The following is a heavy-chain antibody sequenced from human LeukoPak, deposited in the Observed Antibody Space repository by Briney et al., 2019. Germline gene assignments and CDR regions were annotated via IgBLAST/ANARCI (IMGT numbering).Heavy chain of an antibody. V-gene: IGHV4-59*01. D-gene: IGHD6-13*01. CDR1: GGSISSYY. CDR2: IYYSGNT. Sequence: SETLSLTCTVSGGSISSYYWSWIRQSPGKGLEWIGYIYYSGNTNKNPSLKSRLIISIDTSKNQYSLKLSSVTAADTAMYYCARGWGYFDLWGRGTLVTVSS. CDR3: ARGWGYFDL. J-gene: IGHJ2*01.